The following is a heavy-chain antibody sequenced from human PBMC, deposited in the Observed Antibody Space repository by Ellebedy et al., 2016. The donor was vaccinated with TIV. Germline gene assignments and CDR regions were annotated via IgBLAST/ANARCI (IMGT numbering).Heavy chain of an antibody. Sequence: SETLSLTCAISGDSVSSNGWNWIRQSPSRGLEWLGRTYYRSKWYNDYAVSVKSRITINPDTSKNQFSLQLNSVTPEDTAVYYCAKWCSGENCNNAFEIWGQGTMVTVS. J-gene: IGHJ3*02. CDR1: GDSVSSNG. CDR2: TYYRSKWYN. CDR3: AKWCSGENCNNAFEI. D-gene: IGHD2-15*01. V-gene: IGHV6-1*01.